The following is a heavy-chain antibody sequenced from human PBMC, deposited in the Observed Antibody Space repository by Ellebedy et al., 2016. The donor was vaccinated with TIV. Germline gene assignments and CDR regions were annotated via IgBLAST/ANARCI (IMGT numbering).Heavy chain of an antibody. CDR3: ARGPDYYDSSGYWSVY. D-gene: IGHD3-22*01. V-gene: IGHV3-21*01. J-gene: IGHJ4*02. CDR2: ISSSSSYI. CDR1: GFTFSSYS. Sequence: GESLKISXAASGFTFSSYSMNWVRQAPGKGLEWVSSISSSSSYIYYADSVKGRFTISRDNAKNSLYLQMNSLRAEDTAVYYCARGPDYYDSSGYWSVYWGQGTLVTVSS.